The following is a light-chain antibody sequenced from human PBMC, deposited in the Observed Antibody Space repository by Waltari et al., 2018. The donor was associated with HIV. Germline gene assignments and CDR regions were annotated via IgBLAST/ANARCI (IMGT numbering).Light chain of an antibody. V-gene: IGLV1-47*01. J-gene: IGLJ3*02. CDR2: RND. CDR3: ASWDDTLGHWI. CDR1: RSNIGNNF. Sequence: QPKMTQAPSASKTPGQRITMSCSGGRSNIGNNFISWYQQFPGLAPRLVIYRNDHGPTGVPGRFSGSKSGTSAFLAITGLRLEDEATYICASWDDTLGHWIFGGGTKLTVL.